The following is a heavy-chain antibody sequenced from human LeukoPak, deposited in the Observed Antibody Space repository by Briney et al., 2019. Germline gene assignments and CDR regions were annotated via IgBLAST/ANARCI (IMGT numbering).Heavy chain of an antibody. CDR1: GFTFSSYA. Sequence: GRSLRLSCAASGFTFSSYAMHWVRQAPGKGLEWVALISFDGRNRYYADSVKGRFTIPRDNSKNTLYVQMNSLRAEDTAVYYCVRPRGIAAAGIFGAFDYWGQGILVTVSS. CDR3: VRPRGIAAAGIFGAFDY. D-gene: IGHD6-13*01. J-gene: IGHJ4*02. CDR2: ISFDGRNR. V-gene: IGHV3-30*04.